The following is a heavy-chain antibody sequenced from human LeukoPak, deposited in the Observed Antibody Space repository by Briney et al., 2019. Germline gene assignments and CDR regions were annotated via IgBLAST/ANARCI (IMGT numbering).Heavy chain of an antibody. D-gene: IGHD3-3*01. CDR2: ISGSGDSS. Sequence: GGSLRPSCAASGFTFSAYAMSWVRQAPGKGLEWVSGISGSGDSSYYADSVKGRFTISRDNSKNTLYLQMNSLRAEDTAVYYCAKAPYDFWSGLNWFDPWGQGTLVTVSS. V-gene: IGHV3-23*01. J-gene: IGHJ5*02. CDR3: AKAPYDFWSGLNWFDP. CDR1: GFTFSAYA.